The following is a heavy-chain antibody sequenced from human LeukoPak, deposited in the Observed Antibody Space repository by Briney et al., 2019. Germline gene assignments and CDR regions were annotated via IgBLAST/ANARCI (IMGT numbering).Heavy chain of an antibody. CDR2: IKTDGSIT. J-gene: IGHJ5*02. CDR1: GFSFSVYW. D-gene: IGHD6-13*01. Sequence: PGGSLRLSCAASGFSFSVYWMHWVRQAPGKGPVWVSRIKTDGSITDYADFVKGRFTISRDNAKNSLYLQMNSLRAEDTAVYYCARVVYASSSWYEGDFDWFDPWGQGTLVTVSS. V-gene: IGHV3-74*01. CDR3: ARVVYASSSWYEGDFDWFDP.